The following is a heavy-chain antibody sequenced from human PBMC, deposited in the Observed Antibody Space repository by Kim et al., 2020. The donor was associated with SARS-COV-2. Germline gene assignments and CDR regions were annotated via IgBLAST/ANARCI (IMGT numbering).Heavy chain of an antibody. CDR2: INHSGST. V-gene: IGHV4-34*01. CDR1: GGSFSGYY. Sequence: SETLSLTCAVYGGSFSGYYWSWIRQSPGKGLEWIGEINHSGSTNYNPSLKSRVTISVDTSKNQFSLKLSSVTAADTAVYYCARVSPLYGMDVWGQGTTVT. CDR3: ARVSPLYGMDV. J-gene: IGHJ6*02.